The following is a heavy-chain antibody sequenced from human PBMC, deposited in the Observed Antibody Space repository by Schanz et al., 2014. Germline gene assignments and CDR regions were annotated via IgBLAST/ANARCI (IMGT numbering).Heavy chain of an antibody. J-gene: IGHJ2*01. D-gene: IGHD6-6*01. Sequence: QVQLVQSGAEVKKPGASVKVSCKASGYTFTGYYMHWVRQAPGQGLEWMGWINPNSGGTNYAQKFQGRVTTTRDTSISTAYMELSRLRSDDTAVYYCARAGQDFEYSSLSPIWYFDLWGRGTLVTVSS. V-gene: IGHV1-2*02. CDR1: GYTFTGYY. CDR2: INPNSGGT. CDR3: ARAGQDFEYSSLSPIWYFDL.